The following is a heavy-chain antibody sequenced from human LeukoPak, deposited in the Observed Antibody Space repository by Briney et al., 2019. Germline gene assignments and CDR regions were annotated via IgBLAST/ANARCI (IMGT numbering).Heavy chain of an antibody. CDR2: ISYDGSNK. CDR1: GFTFSSYG. V-gene: IGHV3-30*18. D-gene: IGHD5-12*01. J-gene: IGHJ4*02. Sequence: GGSLRLSCAASGFTFSSYGMHWVRQAPGKGLEWVAVISYDGSNKYYADSVKGRFTISRDNSKNTLYLQMNSLRAEDTAVYYCAKEGYSGYDLDHWGPGTLVTVSS. CDR3: AKEGYSGYDLDH.